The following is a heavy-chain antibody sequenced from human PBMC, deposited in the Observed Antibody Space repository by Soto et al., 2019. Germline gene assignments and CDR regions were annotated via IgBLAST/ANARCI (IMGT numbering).Heavy chain of an antibody. V-gene: IGHV4-31*03. Sequence: QVQLQESGPGLVKPSQTLSLTCTVSGGSISSGGYYWSWIRQHPGKGLEWIGYIYYSGSTYYNPSXNXRVTLKVKTSKIQFSLKLSSVTAADTPVYYCARHYIWGQGTMVTVSS. CDR3: ARHYI. CDR2: IYYSGST. J-gene: IGHJ3*02. CDR1: GGSISSGGYY.